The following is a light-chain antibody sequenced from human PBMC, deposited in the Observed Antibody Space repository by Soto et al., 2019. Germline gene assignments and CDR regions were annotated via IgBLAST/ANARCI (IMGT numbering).Light chain of an antibody. CDR2: DGA. J-gene: IGKJ4*01. CDR1: PGLSTN. CDR3: QQRNNWPPT. Sequence: EFLMTQSPATLSVPPGERASLSCRARPGLSTNSAWYQQKPGQAPRLLSCDGATRATGIPARFSGSGSGTEFTLTFSSRQSEDFAVYYCQQRNNWPPTYRGGTQLHI. V-gene: IGKV3-15*01.